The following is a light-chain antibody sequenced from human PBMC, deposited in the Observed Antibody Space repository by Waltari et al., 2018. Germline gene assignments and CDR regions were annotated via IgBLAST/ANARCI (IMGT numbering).Light chain of an antibody. CDR3: QQSYSTWS. Sequence: AIRITQSPSSLSASTGDRVTITCRASQGISSYLAWYQQKPGKAPKLLIYAASSLQSGVPSRFSGSGSGTDFTLTISSLQPEDIATYYCQQSYSTWSFGQGTKVEIK. CDR1: QGISSY. J-gene: IGKJ1*01. V-gene: IGKV1-8*01. CDR2: AAS.